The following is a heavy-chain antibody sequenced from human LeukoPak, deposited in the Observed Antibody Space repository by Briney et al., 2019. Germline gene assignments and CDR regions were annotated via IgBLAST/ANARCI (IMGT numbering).Heavy chain of an antibody. CDR3: VADCYGDCID. CDR1: GFIFSSSA. CDR2: IVVGSGNT. J-gene: IGHJ4*02. Sequence: ASVKVSCKASGFIFSSSAVQWVPQARGQRLEWIGWIVVGSGNTNYAQNFQERVTITRDMSTSTAYMELSSLRSEDTAVYYCVADCYGDCIDWGQGTLVTVSS. D-gene: IGHD4-17*01. V-gene: IGHV1-58*01.